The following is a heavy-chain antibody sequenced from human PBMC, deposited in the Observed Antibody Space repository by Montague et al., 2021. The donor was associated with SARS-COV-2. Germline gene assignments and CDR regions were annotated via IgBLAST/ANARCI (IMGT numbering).Heavy chain of an antibody. J-gene: IGHJ6*02. Sequence: TLSLTCTVSGGSISSGSYYWSWIRQPAGKGLEWIGRIYTSGSTNYNPSLKSRVTISVDTSKNQFSLKLSSVTAADTAVYYCARDRVDRYSGSRTAYGMDVWGQGTLVTVSS. CDR3: ARDRVDRYSGSRTAYGMDV. CDR1: GGSISSGSYY. V-gene: IGHV4-61*02. CDR2: IYTSGST. D-gene: IGHD1-26*01.